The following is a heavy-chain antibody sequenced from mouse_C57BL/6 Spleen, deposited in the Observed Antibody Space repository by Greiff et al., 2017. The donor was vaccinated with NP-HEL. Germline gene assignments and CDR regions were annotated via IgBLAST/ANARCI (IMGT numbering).Heavy chain of an antibody. J-gene: IGHJ3*01. V-gene: IGHV1-52*01. D-gene: IGHD2-2*01. CDR1: GYTFTSYW. CDR3: ARGGLRPPWFAY. CDR2: IDPSDSET. Sequence: QVQLKQPGAELVRPGSSVKLSCKASGYTFTSYWMHWVKQRPIQGLEWIGNIDPSDSETHYNQKFKDKATLTVDKSSSTAYMQLSSLTSEDSAVYYCARGGLRPPWFAYWGQGTLVTVSA.